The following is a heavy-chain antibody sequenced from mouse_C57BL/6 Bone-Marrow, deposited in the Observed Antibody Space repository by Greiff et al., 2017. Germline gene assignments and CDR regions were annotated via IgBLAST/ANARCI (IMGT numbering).Heavy chain of an antibody. J-gene: IGHJ4*01. CDR3: ARGEGIYYGYDDAMDY. CDR2: ISDGGSYT. CDR1: GFTFSSYA. V-gene: IGHV5-4*03. Sequence: EVMLVESGGGLVKPGGSLKLSCAASGFTFSSYAMTWVRQTPEKRLEWVAHISDGGSYTYSPDNVKGRFTISRDNAKNNLYLQMCHLKSEDTAMYYCARGEGIYYGYDDAMDYWGQGTSVTVSS. D-gene: IGHD2-2*01.